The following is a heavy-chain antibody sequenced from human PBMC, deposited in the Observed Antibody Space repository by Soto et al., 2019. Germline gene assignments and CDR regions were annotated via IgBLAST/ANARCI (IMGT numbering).Heavy chain of an antibody. CDR1: GYTFTGYY. Sequence: VASVKVSCKASGYTFTGYYMHWVPQAPGQGLEWMGWISTYNGDTNYAQTFQGRVTMTTDTSTSTVHMEVRSLRSDDTAVYYCAREGVAPYYYYGMDVWGQGTPVTVSS. V-gene: IGHV1-18*04. CDR2: ISTYNGDT. D-gene: IGHD5-12*01. J-gene: IGHJ6*02. CDR3: AREGVAPYYYYGMDV.